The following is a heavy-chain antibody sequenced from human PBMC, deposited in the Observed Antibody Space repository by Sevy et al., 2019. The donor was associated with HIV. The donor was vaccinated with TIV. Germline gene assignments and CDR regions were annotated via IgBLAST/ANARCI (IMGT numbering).Heavy chain of an antibody. J-gene: IGHJ4*02. CDR2: IKGKTDGETT. D-gene: IGHD3-10*01. CDR3: TTRPYGSIIDY. V-gene: IGHV3-15*07. CDR1: GFNISSAS. Sequence: GGSLRLSCGGSGFNISSASMNWVRQAPGKGLEWVGRIKGKTDGETTDYVAPVKGRLIISRDDSGKTVYVQLNSVKTEDTAMYFCTTRPYGSIIDYWGQGTLVTVSS.